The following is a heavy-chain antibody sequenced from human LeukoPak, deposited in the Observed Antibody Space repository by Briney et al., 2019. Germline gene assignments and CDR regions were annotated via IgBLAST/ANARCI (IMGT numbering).Heavy chain of an antibody. CDR1: GFTFSNYA. V-gene: IGHV3-23*01. CDR3: ARDQAVDWFYYYYGMDV. D-gene: IGHD3-9*01. CDR2: IGGSVNDT. Sequence: GGSLRLSCVASGFTFSNYALSWVRQAPGKGLEWVSSIGGSVNDTYYADSVKGRFTISRDNSKNTLYLQMNSLRAEDTAVYYCARDQAVDWFYYYYGMDVWGLGTTVIVSS. J-gene: IGHJ6*02.